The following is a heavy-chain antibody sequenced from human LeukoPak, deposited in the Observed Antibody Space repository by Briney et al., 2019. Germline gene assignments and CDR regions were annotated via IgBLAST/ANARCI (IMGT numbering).Heavy chain of an antibody. CDR2: IYSGGST. D-gene: IGHD3-22*01. V-gene: IGHV3-53*01. CDR3: ARGPGNYYDSSGSFDY. Sequence: GGSLRLSCAASGFTVSSNYMSWVRQAPGKGLEWVSVIYSGGSTYYADSVKGRFTISRDNSKNTLYLQMNSLRAEDTAVYYCARGPGNYYDSSGSFDYWGQGTLVTVSS. J-gene: IGHJ4*02. CDR1: GFTVSSNY.